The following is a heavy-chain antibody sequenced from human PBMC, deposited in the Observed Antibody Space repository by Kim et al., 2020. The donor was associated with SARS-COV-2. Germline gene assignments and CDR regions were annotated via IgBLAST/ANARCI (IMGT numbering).Heavy chain of an antibody. J-gene: IGHJ4*02. CDR2: IYSGGST. CDR3: ARDPAMVAG. Sequence: GGSLRLSCAASGFTVSSSFMTWVRQAPGKGLEWVSVIYSGGSTFYADSVKGRFTISRDNSKNTLYLQMNSLRVEDTAIYYCARDPAMVAGWGQGTLVTVSS. D-gene: IGHD5-18*01. CDR1: GFTVSSSF. V-gene: IGHV3-53*01.